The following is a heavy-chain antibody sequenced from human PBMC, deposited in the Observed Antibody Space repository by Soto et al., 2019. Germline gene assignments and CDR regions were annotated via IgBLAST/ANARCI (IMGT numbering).Heavy chain of an antibody. V-gene: IGHV3-30*18. CDR3: AKAWGRHRDYSRPTGGWFDP. D-gene: IGHD4-4*01. CDR1: GFTFSSYG. Sequence: GGSLRLSCTASGFTFSSYGMHWVRQAPGKGLEWVAVISYDGSNKYYADSVKGRFTISRDNSKNTLYLQMNSLRAEDTAVYYCAKAWGRHRDYSRPTGGWFDPWGQGTLVTVSS. CDR2: ISYDGSNK. J-gene: IGHJ5*02.